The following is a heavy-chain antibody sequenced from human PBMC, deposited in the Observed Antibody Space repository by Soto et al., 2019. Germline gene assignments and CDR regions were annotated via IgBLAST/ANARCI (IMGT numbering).Heavy chain of an antibody. Sequence: SETLSLTCAVSGGSISSGGYSWSWIRQPPGKGLEWIGYIYHSGSTYYNPSLKSRVTISVDRSKNQFSLKLSSVTAADTAVYYCARASGLIPFDIWGQGTMVTVSS. CDR1: GGSISSGGYS. J-gene: IGHJ3*02. V-gene: IGHV4-30-2*01. CDR2: IYHSGST. CDR3: ARASGLIPFDI. D-gene: IGHD3-10*01.